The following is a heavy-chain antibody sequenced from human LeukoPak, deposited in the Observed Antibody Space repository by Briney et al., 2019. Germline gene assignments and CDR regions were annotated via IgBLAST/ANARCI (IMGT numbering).Heavy chain of an antibody. Sequence: SQTLSLTCTVSGGSISSGGYYWSWIRQPPGKGLEWIGYIYHSGSTYYNPSLKSRVTISVDRSKNQFSLKLSSVTAADTAVYYCASGVGMDSGSSSGPWGQGTLVTVSS. CDR1: GGSISSGGYY. V-gene: IGHV4-30-2*01. CDR3: ASGVGMDSGSSSGP. D-gene: IGHD1-26*01. CDR2: IYHSGST. J-gene: IGHJ5*02.